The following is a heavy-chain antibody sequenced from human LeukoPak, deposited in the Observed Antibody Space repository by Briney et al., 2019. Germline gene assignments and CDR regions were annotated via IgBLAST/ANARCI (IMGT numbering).Heavy chain of an antibody. J-gene: IGHJ4*02. CDR2: ITIAGGT. Sequence: GGSLRLSCAASGFPFNTQGMRWVRQAPGKGLEWVSSITIAGGTFYADSVRGRFTISRDNSKNTLDLQMNSLRVDDTAVYYCGKGRVSDWGQGTLVTVSS. CDR1: GFPFNTQG. V-gene: IGHV3-23*01. D-gene: IGHD6-19*01. CDR3: GKGRVSD.